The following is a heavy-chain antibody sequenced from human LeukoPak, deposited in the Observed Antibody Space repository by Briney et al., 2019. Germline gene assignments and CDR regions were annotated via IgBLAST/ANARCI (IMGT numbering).Heavy chain of an antibody. CDR3: ARGMRYFDWLLRIDAFDI. CDR2: INPNSGGT. V-gene: IGHV1-2*02. D-gene: IGHD3-9*01. CDR1: GYTFTGYY. J-gene: IGHJ3*02. Sequence: ASVKVSCKASGYTFTGYYMHWVRQAPGQGLEWMGWINPNSGGTNYAQKFQGRVTMTRDTSISTAYMELSRLSSDDTAVYYCARGMRYFDWLLRIDAFDIWGQGTMVTVSS.